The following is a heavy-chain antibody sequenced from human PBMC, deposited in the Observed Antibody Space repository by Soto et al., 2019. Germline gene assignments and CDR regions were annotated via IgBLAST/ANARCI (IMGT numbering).Heavy chain of an antibody. J-gene: IGHJ4*02. D-gene: IGHD6-19*01. CDR1: GFSLTSPAVG. Sequence: QITLKESGPTLVKPTQTLTLTRTFSGFSLTSPAVGVNWSRQPPGKALEWLALIYWDDDKQYSPSLKSRLTITKDTSKNQVVLTMTNMDPVDTATYYCAHGSGWLSDYWGQGTLVTVSS. CDR3: AHGSGWLSDY. CDR2: IYWDDDK. V-gene: IGHV2-5*02.